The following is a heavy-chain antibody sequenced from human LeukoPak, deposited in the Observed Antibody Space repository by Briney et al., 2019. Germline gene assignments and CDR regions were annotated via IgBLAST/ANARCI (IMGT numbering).Heavy chain of an antibody. CDR3: ARGSNYAFDS. D-gene: IGHD5-18*01. J-gene: IGHJ4*02. CDR2: IKQDGREK. Sequence: GGSLRLSCVDSGFTLSSYRMTWVRQAPGKGLEWVANIKQDGREKHYVDAVKGRFTISRDNAKNSLYLQMNSLRADDTAAYYCARGSNYAFDSWGQGTLVTVSS. V-gene: IGHV3-7*03. CDR1: GFTLSSYR.